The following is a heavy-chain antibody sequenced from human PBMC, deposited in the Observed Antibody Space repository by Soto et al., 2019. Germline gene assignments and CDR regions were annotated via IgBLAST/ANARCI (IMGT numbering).Heavy chain of an antibody. V-gene: IGHV3-7*01. J-gene: IGHJ6*02. CDR2: IKQDGSEK. Sequence: GGSLRLSCAASGFTFSSYWMSWVRQAPGKGLEWVANIKQDGSEKYYVDSVKGRFTISRDNAKNSLYLQMNSLRAEDTAVYYCAREGCSGGSCYAAYYYYYGMDVWGQGTTVTVSS. D-gene: IGHD2-15*01. CDR1: GFTFSSYW. CDR3: AREGCSGGSCYAAYYYYYGMDV.